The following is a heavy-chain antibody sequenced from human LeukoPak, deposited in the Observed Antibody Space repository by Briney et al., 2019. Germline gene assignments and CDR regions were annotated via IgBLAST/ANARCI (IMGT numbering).Heavy chain of an antibody. CDR3: ARGEVMAPQTFDY. CDR1: GGSFSGYY. V-gene: IGHV4-34*01. J-gene: IGHJ4*02. D-gene: IGHD2-21*01. Sequence: SETLSLTCAVYGGSFSGYYWSWIRQPPGKGLEWIGEINHSGSTNYTPSLKSRVTISVDTSKNQFSLKLSSVTAADTAVYYCARGEVMAPQTFDYWGQGTLVTVSS. CDR2: INHSGST.